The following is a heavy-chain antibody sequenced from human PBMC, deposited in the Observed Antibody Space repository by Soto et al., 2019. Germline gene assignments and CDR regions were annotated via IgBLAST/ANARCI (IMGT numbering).Heavy chain of an antibody. Sequence: SVKVSCKASGGTFSSYAISWVRQAPGQGLEWMGGIIPIFGTANYAQKFQGRVTITADESTSTAYMELSSLRSEDTAVYYCASCSNYDSSGYYPHWGQGTLVTVSS. CDR3: ASCSNYDSSGYYPH. J-gene: IGHJ4*02. D-gene: IGHD3-22*01. V-gene: IGHV1-69*13. CDR1: GGTFSSYA. CDR2: IIPIFGTA.